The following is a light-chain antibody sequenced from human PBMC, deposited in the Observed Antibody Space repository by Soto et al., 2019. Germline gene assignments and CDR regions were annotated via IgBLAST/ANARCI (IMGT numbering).Light chain of an antibody. Sequence: DIQMTQSPSSVSASVGDTVTITCRASQGLKFLAWYQQKPGKAPRLLIYEATNLQSGVPPRFSGSGSGTDFTLTISSLEPEDFAVYYCQHRSNWPLTFGGGTKVDIK. V-gene: IGKV1-12*01. CDR1: QGLKF. CDR2: EAT. CDR3: QHRSNWPLT. J-gene: IGKJ4*01.